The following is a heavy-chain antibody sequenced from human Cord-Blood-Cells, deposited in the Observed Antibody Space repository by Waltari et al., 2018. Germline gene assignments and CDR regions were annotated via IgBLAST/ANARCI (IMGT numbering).Heavy chain of an antibody. CDR3: ARDWNDYYYYYMDV. Sequence: EVQLLESGGGLVQPGGSLRLSCAASGFTFSSYLLHWVRQAPGKGLVWVSRINSDGSSTSYADSVKGRFTISRDNAKNTLYLQMNSLRAEDTAVYYCARDWNDYYYYYMDVWGKGTTVTVSS. CDR2: INSDGSST. V-gene: IGHV3-74*01. D-gene: IGHD1-1*01. CDR1: GFTFSSYL. J-gene: IGHJ6*03.